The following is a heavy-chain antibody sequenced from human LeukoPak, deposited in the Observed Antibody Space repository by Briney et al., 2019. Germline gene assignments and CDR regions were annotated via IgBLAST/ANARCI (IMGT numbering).Heavy chain of an antibody. Sequence: SETLSLTCTVSGGSISSYYWGWIRQPAGKGLEWIGRIYTRGSTNYNPSLKSRVTMSVDTSKNQFSLKLSSVTAADTAEYFCAGVTSGWYNDYWGQGTLVTVSS. CDR2: IYTRGST. D-gene: IGHD6-19*01. CDR3: AGVTSGWYNDY. J-gene: IGHJ4*02. CDR1: GGSISSYY. V-gene: IGHV4-4*07.